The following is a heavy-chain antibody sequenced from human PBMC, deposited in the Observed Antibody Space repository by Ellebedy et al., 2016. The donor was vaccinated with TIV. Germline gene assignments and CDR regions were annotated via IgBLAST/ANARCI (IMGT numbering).Heavy chain of an antibody. J-gene: IGHJ5*02. CDR1: GFIFSSFW. Sequence: GESLKISCAASGFIFSSFWMHWVRQVPGKGLVWVSRITSDGSYTTYADSVKGRFTISSDNAKNTVYLQMNSLRAEDTALYYCVRDHGWFDPWGQGTLVTVSS. CDR2: ITSDGSYT. CDR3: VRDHGWFDP. V-gene: IGHV3-74*01.